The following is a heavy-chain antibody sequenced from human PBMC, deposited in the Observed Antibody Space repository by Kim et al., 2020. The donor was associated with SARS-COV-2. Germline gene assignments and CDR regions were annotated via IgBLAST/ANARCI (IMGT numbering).Heavy chain of an antibody. D-gene: IGHD6-19*01. J-gene: IGHJ4*02. CDR2: ISSIGSTI. CDR1: EFTFSSYE. V-gene: IGHV3-48*03. Sequence: GGSLRLSCAASEFTFSSYEMNWVRQAPGKGLEWVSYISSIGSTIYYADSVKGRFTISRDNAKNSLYLQMNSLRAEDTDVYYCAREDSSGWSRVDYWGQGTLVTVSS. CDR3: AREDSSGWSRVDY.